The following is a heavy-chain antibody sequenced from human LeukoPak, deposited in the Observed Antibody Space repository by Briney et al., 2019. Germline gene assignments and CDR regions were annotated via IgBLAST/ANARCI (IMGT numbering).Heavy chain of an antibody. CDR2: INSDGIMT. V-gene: IGHV3-74*01. D-gene: IGHD3-22*01. J-gene: IGHJ3*02. CDR3: ARVGSTDSPHAFDI. Sequence: GGSLRFSCAASGFTFSRYWMHWVRQAPGKGLVWVSGINSDGIMTRYAESVKGRFTISRDNAKNTLYLQMNSLRVEDTAVYYCARVGSTDSPHAFDIWGQGTTVTVSS. CDR1: GFTFSRYW.